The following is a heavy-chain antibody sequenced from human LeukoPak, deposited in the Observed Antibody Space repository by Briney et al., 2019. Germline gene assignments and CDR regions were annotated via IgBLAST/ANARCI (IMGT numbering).Heavy chain of an antibody. CDR1: GFTVITND. CDR2: LYNDGST. J-gene: IGHJ4*02. CDR3: ARGVEPLAANTLAY. Sequence: GGSLRLSCAASGFTVITNDMTWVRQAPGKGLEWVSVLYNDGSTKYADSVQGRFTISRDNSKNTLYREMNSLSPDDTAVYYCARGVEPLAANTLAYWGQGTLVTVSS. D-gene: IGHD1-14*01. V-gene: IGHV3-53*01.